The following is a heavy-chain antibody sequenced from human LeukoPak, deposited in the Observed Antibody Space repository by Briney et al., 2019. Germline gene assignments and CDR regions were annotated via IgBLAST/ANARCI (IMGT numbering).Heavy chain of an antibody. J-gene: IGHJ6*02. CDR3: ARDYYYSYGMDV. CDR2: IYYGGST. CDR1: GGSISGFY. Sequence: SGTLSLTCTVSGGSISGFYWSWIRQPPGKGLEWIGYIYYGGSTNHNPSLKSRVTISVDTSKNQFSLKLSSVTAADTAVYFCARDYYYSYGMDVWGQGTTVTVSS. V-gene: IGHV4-59*01.